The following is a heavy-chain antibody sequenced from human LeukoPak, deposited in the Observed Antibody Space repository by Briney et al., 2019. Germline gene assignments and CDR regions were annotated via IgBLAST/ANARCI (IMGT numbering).Heavy chain of an antibody. CDR1: GFTFSNAW. CDR2: IKRKTDGGTT. J-gene: IGHJ4*02. V-gene: IGHV3-15*01. D-gene: IGHD3-3*01. Sequence: GGSLRLSCAASGFTFSNAWMSWVRQAPGKGLEWVGRIKRKTDGGTTDYAAPVKGRFTISRDDSKNTLYLQMNSLKTEDTAVYYCTTVGWYDFWSGYYFDRWGQGTLVTVSS. CDR3: TTVGWYDFWSGYYFDR.